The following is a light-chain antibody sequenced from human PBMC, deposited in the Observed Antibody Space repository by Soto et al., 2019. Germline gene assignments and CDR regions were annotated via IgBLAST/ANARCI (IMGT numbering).Light chain of an antibody. CDR1: QRIGNR. J-gene: IGKJ2*01. Sequence: DIQMTQFPSTLSASVGDRVTITCRASQRIGNRLAWYQQRPGKAPNLLIYEASTLDSGVPSRFSGSGYETDFTLNISSLQPDDSATYYCQQYNTYNTFGQGTKLEIK. CDR3: QQYNTYNT. V-gene: IGKV1-5*01. CDR2: EAS.